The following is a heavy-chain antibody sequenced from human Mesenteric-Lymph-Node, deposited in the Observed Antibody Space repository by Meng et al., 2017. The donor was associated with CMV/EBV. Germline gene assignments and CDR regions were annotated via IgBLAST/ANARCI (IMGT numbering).Heavy chain of an antibody. V-gene: IGHV3-53*01. CDR3: ARIRSSWSHDVFDI. D-gene: IGHD6-13*01. CDR2: IYSGGSA. Sequence: SCAASGFNVSRNYMNWVRQAPGKGLEWVSVIYSGGSAYYADSVKGRFTISRDNSENTVYLQMSSLRAEDTAVYFCARIRSSWSHDVFDIWGQGTMVTVSS. CDR1: GFNVSRNY. J-gene: IGHJ3*02.